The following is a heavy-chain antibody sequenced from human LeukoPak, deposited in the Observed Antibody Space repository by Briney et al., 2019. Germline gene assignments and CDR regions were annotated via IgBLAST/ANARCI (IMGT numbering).Heavy chain of an antibody. D-gene: IGHD3-22*01. CDR2: ISSSSSYT. Sequence: GGSLRLSCAASGFTFSDYYMSWIRQAPRKGLEWVSYISSSSSYTNYADSVKGRFTISRDNAKNSLYLQMNSLRAEDTAVYYCARYRLYDSSGYYYVEEGAFDYWGQGTLVTVSS. V-gene: IGHV3-11*03. CDR3: ARYRLYDSSGYYYVEEGAFDY. CDR1: GFTFSDYY. J-gene: IGHJ4*02.